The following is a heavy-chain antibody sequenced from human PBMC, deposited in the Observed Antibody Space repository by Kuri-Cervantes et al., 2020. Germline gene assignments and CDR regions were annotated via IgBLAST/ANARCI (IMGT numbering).Heavy chain of an antibody. D-gene: IGHD3-3*01. CDR2: IYYSGST. CDR3: ARGPLRGVFDY. J-gene: IGHJ4*02. V-gene: IGHV4-61*01. CDR1: GYSISSGYY. Sequence: GSLRLSCAVSGYSISSGYYWGWIRQPPGKGLEWIGYIYYSGSTNYNPSLKSRVTISVDTSKNQFSLKLSSVTAADTAVYYCARGPLRGVFDYWGQGTLVTVSS.